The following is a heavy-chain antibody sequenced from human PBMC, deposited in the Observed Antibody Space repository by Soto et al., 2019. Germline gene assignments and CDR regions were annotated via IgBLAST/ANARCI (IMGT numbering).Heavy chain of an antibody. J-gene: IGHJ6*02. CDR3: ARDKSTYYDYVWGSYRQGGMDV. D-gene: IGHD3-16*02. Sequence: ALVKVSCKASGYTFTSYAMHWVRQAPGQRLEWMGWINAGNGNTKYSQKFQGRVTITRDTSASTAYMELSSLRSEDTAVYYCARDKSTYYDYVWGSYRQGGMDVWGQGTTVTVSS. CDR2: INAGNGNT. CDR1: GYTFTSYA. V-gene: IGHV1-3*01.